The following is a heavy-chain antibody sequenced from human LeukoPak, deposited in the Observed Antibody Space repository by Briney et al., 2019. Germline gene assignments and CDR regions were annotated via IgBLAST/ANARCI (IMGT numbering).Heavy chain of an antibody. CDR3: ARAAALRDYYDSSGGPLNY. D-gene: IGHD3-22*01. CDR2: INPSGGST. V-gene: IGHV1-46*01. CDR1: GYTSTSYY. J-gene: IGHJ4*02. Sequence: ASVKVSCKASGYTSTSYYMHWVRQAPGQGLEWMGIINPSGGSTSYAQKFQGRVTMTRDTSTSTVYMELSSLRSEDTAVYYCARAAALRDYYDSSGGPLNYWGQGTLVTVSS.